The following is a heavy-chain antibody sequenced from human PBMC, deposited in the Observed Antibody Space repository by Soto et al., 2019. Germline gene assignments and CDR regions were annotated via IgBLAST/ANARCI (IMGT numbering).Heavy chain of an antibody. Sequence: GESLKISCKGPGYDFSTYWIAWVRQKPGQGLEWMGIIYPRDSDTRYSPSFQGQATISADESISTAYLQWNSLKASDTAIYYCARGVNWGSTYFDYWGPGTLVTVSS. D-gene: IGHD7-27*01. CDR2: IYPRDSDT. V-gene: IGHV5-51*01. CDR1: GYDFSTYW. J-gene: IGHJ4*02. CDR3: ARGVNWGSTYFDY.